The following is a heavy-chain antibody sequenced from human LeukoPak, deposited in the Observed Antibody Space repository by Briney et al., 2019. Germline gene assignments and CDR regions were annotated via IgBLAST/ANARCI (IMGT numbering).Heavy chain of an antibody. CDR1: GGTFSSYA. D-gene: IGHD4-17*01. Sequence: SVKVSCKASGGTFSSYAISWVRQAPGQGLEWMGGIIPIFGTANYAQKFQGRVTITADESTSTAYTELSSLRSEDTAVYYCATIRNDYGVPGVAYWGQGTLVTVSS. V-gene: IGHV1-69*01. J-gene: IGHJ4*02. CDR3: ATIRNDYGVPGVAY. CDR2: IIPIFGTA.